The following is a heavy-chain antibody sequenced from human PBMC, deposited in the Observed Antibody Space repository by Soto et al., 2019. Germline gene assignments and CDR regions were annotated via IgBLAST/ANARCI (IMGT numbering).Heavy chain of an antibody. J-gene: IGHJ6*02. CDR3: ARSLTEGYCTITGCYTRPLYGLDV. D-gene: IGHD2-2*02. CDR2: INPNSGGT. CDR1: GYTFSGYY. V-gene: IGHV1-2*02. Sequence: ASVKVSCKASGYTFSGYYIHWLRQAPGQGLEWMGWINPNSGGTNYAQKFQGRVTVTRDTPTSTAYMELSRLTSDDAAVYYCARSLTEGYCTITGCYTRPLYGLDVWGQGTTVTVSS.